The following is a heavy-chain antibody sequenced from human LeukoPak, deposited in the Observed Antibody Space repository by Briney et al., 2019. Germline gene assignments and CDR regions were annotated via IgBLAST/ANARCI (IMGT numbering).Heavy chain of an antibody. V-gene: IGHV4-39*07. J-gene: IGHJ5*02. Sequence: SETLSLTCTVSGGSISSSSYYWGWIRQPPGKGLEWIGSIYYSGSTFYNPSLKSRVTISVDTSKNQFSLKLSSVTAADTAVYYCAREPGRGGAPGHNWFDPWGQGTLVTVSS. CDR3: AREPGRGGAPGHNWFDP. CDR1: GGSISSSSYY. D-gene: IGHD3-16*01. CDR2: IYYSGST.